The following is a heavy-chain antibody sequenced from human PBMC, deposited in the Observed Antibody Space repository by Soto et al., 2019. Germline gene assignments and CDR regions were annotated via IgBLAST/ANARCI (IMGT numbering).Heavy chain of an antibody. CDR2: INPSGGST. CDR3: SSLRFLEWLHPGRYGMDV. CDR1: GYTFTSYY. Sequence: GASVKVSCKASGYTFTSYYMHWVRQAPGQGLEWMGIINPSGGSTSYAQKFQGRVTMTRNTSISTAYMELSSLRSEDTAVYYCSSLRFLEWLHPGRYGMDVWGQGTTVTVSS. V-gene: IGHV1-46*01. D-gene: IGHD3-3*01. J-gene: IGHJ6*02.